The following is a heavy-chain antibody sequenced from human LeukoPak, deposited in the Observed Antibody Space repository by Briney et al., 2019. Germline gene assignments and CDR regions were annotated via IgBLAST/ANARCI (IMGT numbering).Heavy chain of an antibody. Sequence: WETLSLTCAVYGGSFSGYYWTWIRQTPERGLEWIGEMNPSGSTSYNPSLKSRVTISVDTSKNQFSLKLSSVTAADTAVYYCARGRQDVTMIVVVMTAVSYYLDVWGKGTTVTVS. V-gene: IGHV4-34*01. CDR2: MNPSGST. J-gene: IGHJ6*03. D-gene: IGHD3-22*01. CDR1: GGSFSGYY. CDR3: ARGRQDVTMIVVVMTAVSYYLDV.